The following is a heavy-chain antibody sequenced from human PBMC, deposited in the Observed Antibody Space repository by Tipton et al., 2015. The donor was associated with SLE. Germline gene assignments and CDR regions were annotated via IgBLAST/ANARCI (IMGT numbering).Heavy chain of an antibody. CDR3: ARTSQGCLDY. CDR1: GGSISSYY. Sequence: TLSLTCTASGGSISSYYWSWIRQPPGKGLEWIGYIYYSGSTNYNPSLKSRVTISVDTSKNQFSLKLSSVTAADTAVYYCARTSQGCLDYWGQGTLVTVSS. J-gene: IGHJ4*02. D-gene: IGHD2-15*01. CDR2: IYYSGST. V-gene: IGHV4-59*08.